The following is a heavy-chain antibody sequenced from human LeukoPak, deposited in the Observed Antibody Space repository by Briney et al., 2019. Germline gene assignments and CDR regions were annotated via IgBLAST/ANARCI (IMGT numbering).Heavy chain of an antibody. CDR2: IHHSGST. Sequence: SETLSLTCTLSGGAVSSDYWSWIRQPPGKRLEWIGYIHHSGSTYYNPSLESRVTMSVDTSKNLLSLKLTSVTAADTAVYYCARDSLWFGEAYGMDVWGQGTTVNVSS. J-gene: IGHJ6*02. V-gene: IGHV4-59*02. CDR1: GGAVSSDY. CDR3: ARDSLWFGEAYGMDV. D-gene: IGHD3-10*01.